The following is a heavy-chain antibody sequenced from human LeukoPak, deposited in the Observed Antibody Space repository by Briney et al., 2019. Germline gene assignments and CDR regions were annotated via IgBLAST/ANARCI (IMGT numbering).Heavy chain of an antibody. V-gene: IGHV3-23*01. CDR2: ISGCGGST. J-gene: IGHJ4*02. CDR1: GFTFSSYA. CDR3: AKDYYYGSGSCHDY. Sequence: GGSLRLSCAASGFTFSSYAMSWVRQAPGKGLEWVSAISGCGGSTYYADSVKGRFTISRDNSKNTLYLQMNSLRAEDTAVYYCAKDYYYGSGSCHDYWGQGTLVTVSS. D-gene: IGHD3-10*01.